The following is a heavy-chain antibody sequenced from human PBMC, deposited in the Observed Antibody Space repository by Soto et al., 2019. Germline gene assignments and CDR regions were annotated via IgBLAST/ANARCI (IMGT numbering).Heavy chain of an antibody. CDR3: ARDAGGPYDH. CDR2: IYNSGST. J-gene: IGHJ4*01. Sequence: PSETLTLTCTDSGAPITINYWSWIRQAPGKGLEWIGYIYNSGSTTYNPSLKSRVTMSADTSKDQFSLKLNSVTAADTAVYYCARDAGGPYDHWGPRILVTVSS. V-gene: IGHV4-59*01. D-gene: IGHD2-15*01. CDR1: GAPITINY.